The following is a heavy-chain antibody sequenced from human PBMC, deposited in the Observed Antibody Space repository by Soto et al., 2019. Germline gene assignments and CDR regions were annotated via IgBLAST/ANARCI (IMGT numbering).Heavy chain of an antibody. D-gene: IGHD4-17*01. CDR1: GFTFSSYS. CDR2: ISSSSSYI. Sequence: GGSLRLSCAASGFTFSSYSMNWVRQAPGKGLEWVSSISSSSSYIYYADSVKGRFTISRDNAKNSLYLQMNSLRAEDTAVYYCARGSNGDHYYYYYMDVWGKGTTVTVSS. CDR3: ARGSNGDHYYYYYMDV. V-gene: IGHV3-21*01. J-gene: IGHJ6*03.